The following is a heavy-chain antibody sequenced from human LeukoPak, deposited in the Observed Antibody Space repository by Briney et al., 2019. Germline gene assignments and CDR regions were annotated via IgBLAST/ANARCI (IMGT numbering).Heavy chain of an antibody. V-gene: IGHV1-18*01. CDR1: GYTFTSYG. Sequence: GASVKVSCKASGYTFTSYGISWVRQAPGQGLEWMGWISAYNGNTNYAQKLQGRVTMTTDTSTSTAYMELSSLRSEDTAVYYCARSHKSIAVAEFTPTGGYWGQGTLVTVSS. CDR3: ARSHKSIAVAEFTPTGGY. J-gene: IGHJ4*02. CDR2: ISAYNGNT. D-gene: IGHD6-19*01.